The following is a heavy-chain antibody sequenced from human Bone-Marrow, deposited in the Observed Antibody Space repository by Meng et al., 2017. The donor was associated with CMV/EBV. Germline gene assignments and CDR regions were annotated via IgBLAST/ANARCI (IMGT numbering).Heavy chain of an antibody. CDR1: GFTFSSYG. J-gene: IGHJ6*02. V-gene: IGHV3-30*02. CDR2: IRYDGSNK. Sequence: GGSLRLSCAASGFTFSSYGMHWVRQAPGKGLEWVAFIRYDGSNKYYADSVKGRFTISRDNSKNTLYLQMNSLRDEDTAVYYCAKDGDFWSGYHRGMDVWGQGTTVTVSS. D-gene: IGHD3-3*01. CDR3: AKDGDFWSGYHRGMDV.